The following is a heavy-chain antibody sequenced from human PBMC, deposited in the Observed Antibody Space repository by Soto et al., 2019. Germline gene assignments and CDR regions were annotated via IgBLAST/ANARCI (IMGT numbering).Heavy chain of an antibody. Sequence: VQLVESGGGEVQPGRSLRLSCAASGFTYTDCTLHWVRQAPGKGLEWVAIISYDGSDKYYADSVKGRFAISRDNPKNTLYLEMNSLRPEDTAVYFCARRAWDSYYAIDVWGQGTTVTVFS. CDR3: ARRAWDSYYAIDV. J-gene: IGHJ6*02. V-gene: IGHV3-30*09. CDR1: GFTYTDCT. D-gene: IGHD3-22*01. CDR2: ISYDGSDK.